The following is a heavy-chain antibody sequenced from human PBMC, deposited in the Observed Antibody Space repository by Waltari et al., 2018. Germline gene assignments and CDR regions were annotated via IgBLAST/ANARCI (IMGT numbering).Heavy chain of an antibody. V-gene: IGHV1-69*01. J-gene: IGHJ4*02. Sequence: QVQLVQSGAEVTKPGSSVKVSCKASGGTFRSHVISWVREAPGQGLEWLGGIIPIFGTANYAQKFQGRVTITADESTSTAYMELSSLRSEDTAVYYCARGLLNYDILTGYYYWGQGTLVTVSS. D-gene: IGHD3-9*01. CDR3: ARGLLNYDILTGYYY. CDR1: GGTFRSHV. CDR2: IIPIFGTA.